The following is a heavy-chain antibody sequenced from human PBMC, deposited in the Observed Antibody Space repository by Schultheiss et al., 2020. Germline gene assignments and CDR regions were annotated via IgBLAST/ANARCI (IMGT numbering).Heavy chain of an antibody. CDR1: GGSVSSGSYY. Sequence: SETLSLTCTVSGGSVSSGSYYWSWIRQPPGKGLEWIGEIYHSGSTNYNPSLKSRVTISVDKSKNQFSLKLSSVTAADTAVYYCARDNRGDYYGMDVWGQGTTVTVSS. D-gene: IGHD1-14*01. CDR3: ARDNRGDYYGMDV. V-gene: IGHV4-61*01. CDR2: IYHSGST. J-gene: IGHJ6*02.